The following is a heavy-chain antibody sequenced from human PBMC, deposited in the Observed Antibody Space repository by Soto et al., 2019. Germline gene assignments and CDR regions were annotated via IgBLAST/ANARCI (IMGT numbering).Heavy chain of an antibody. CDR1: GGSVSNGMYY. CDR3: ARYCDASGSRYLYYLDY. J-gene: IGHJ4*02. CDR2: VYFTGTT. V-gene: IGHV4-61*01. Sequence: SQTLSLTCTVSGGSVSNGMYYWSWIRQPPGKGLEWIGHVYFTGTTIYNPSLKSRVTMSVDTYKDQFFLKLPSVTAAVTAAHYSARYCDASGSRYLYYLDYWDLETLLTVSS. D-gene: IGHD3-9*01.